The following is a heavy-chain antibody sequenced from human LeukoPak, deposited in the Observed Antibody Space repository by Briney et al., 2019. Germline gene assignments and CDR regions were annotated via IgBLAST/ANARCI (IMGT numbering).Heavy chain of an antibody. V-gene: IGHV1-46*01. CDR2: INPTSCST. CDR1: GYTFTSYY. J-gene: IGHJ5*02. Sequence: ASVKVSCKASGYTFTSYYMHWVRQAPGQGLEWMGLINPTSCSTRYAQKFQGRVTITMDMSTSTDYMQLSSLSSEDTAIYYCARYNSVGDNELWLAPWGEGTMVSVPS. CDR3: ARYNSVGDNELWLAP. D-gene: IGHD1-26*01.